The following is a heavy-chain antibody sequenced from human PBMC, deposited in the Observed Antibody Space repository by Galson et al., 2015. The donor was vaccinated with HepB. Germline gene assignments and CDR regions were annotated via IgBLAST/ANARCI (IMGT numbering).Heavy chain of an antibody. J-gene: IGHJ4*02. CDR2: INHSGST. CDR1: GGSFSGYY. CDR3: ARATREDSSGWYSGVDY. Sequence: LSLTCAVYGGSFSGYYWSWIRQPPGKGLEWIGEINHSGSTNYNPSLKSRVTISVDTSKNQFSLRLSSVTAADTAVYYCARATREDSSGWYSGVDYWGQGTLVTVSS. V-gene: IGHV4-34*01. D-gene: IGHD6-19*01.